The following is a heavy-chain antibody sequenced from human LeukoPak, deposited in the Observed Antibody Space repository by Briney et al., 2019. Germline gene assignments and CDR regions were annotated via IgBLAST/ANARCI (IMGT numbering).Heavy chain of an antibody. Sequence: SETLSLTCTVSGGSISSGGYYWSWIRQHPGKGLEWIGYIYYSGSTYYNPSLKSRVTISVDTSKNQFSLKLSSVTAADTAVYYCARPSPYCGGDWACLDIWGQGTMVTVSS. D-gene: IGHD2-21*02. CDR2: IYYSGST. V-gene: IGHV4-31*03. CDR3: ARPSPYCGGDWACLDI. CDR1: GGSISSGGYY. J-gene: IGHJ3*02.